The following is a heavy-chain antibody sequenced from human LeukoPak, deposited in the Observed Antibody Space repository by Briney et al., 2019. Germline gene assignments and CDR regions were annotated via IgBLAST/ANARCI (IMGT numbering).Heavy chain of an antibody. CDR3: AKDLLVVPAAWSHPDY. J-gene: IGHJ4*02. Sequence: PGGSPRLSCAASGFTFSSYGMHWVRQAPGKGLEWVAFIRYDGSNKYYADSVKGRFTISRDNSKNTLYLQMNSLRAEDTAVYYCAKDLLVVPAAWSHPDYWGQGTLVTVSS. V-gene: IGHV3-30*02. D-gene: IGHD2-2*01. CDR2: IRYDGSNK. CDR1: GFTFSSYG.